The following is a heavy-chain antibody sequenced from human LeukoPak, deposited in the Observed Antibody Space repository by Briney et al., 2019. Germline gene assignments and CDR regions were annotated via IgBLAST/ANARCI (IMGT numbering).Heavy chain of an antibody. CDR1: GYTFTGKY. Sequence: ASVKVSCKTSGYTFTGKYMHWVRQAPGQGLEWMGWINTNSGGTIYVQKFQGRVTMTRDTSISTAYMVLSRLRSDDTAVYYCARSYGDYENDAFDIWGQRTMVTVSS. CDR3: ARSYGDYENDAFDI. V-gene: IGHV1-2*02. CDR2: INTNSGGT. J-gene: IGHJ3*02. D-gene: IGHD4-17*01.